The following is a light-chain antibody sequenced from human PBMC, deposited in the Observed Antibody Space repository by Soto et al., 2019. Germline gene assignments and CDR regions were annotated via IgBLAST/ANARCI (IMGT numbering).Light chain of an antibody. J-gene: IGKJ1*01. CDR3: QQDGSSPGT. CDR2: GAS. CDR1: QSVTSNY. V-gene: IGKV3-20*01. Sequence: VVAPCPCPLSLSPGASAPLSCRASQSVTSNYLAWYQQKPGQAPRLLIFGASIRDTGIPDRFSGSGSGTDFTLTISRLEPEDFAVYYCQQDGSSPGTFGQGTKVDIK.